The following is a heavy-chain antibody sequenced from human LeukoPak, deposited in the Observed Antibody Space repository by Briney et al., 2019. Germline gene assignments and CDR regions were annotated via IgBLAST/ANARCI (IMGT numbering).Heavy chain of an antibody. V-gene: IGHV3-23*01. D-gene: IGHD3-22*01. CDR2: ISGSGGST. J-gene: IGHJ4*02. CDR3: AEGASGYYSSFDY. Sequence: GGSLRLSCAASGFTFINHAMSWVRQAPGKGLEWVSSISGSGGSTYYADSVKGRFTISRDNSKNTLYLQMNSLRAEDTAVYFCAEGASGYYSSFDYWGQGTLVTVSS. CDR1: GFTFINHA.